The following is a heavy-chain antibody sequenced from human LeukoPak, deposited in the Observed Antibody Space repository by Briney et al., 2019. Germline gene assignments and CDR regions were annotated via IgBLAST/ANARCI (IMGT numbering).Heavy chain of an antibody. CDR1: GYTFSIYN. CDR2: INPSGGT. D-gene: IGHD6-13*01. Sequence: GASVKVSCKASGYTFSIYNMHWVRQAPGQGLEWMGIINPSGGTSYAQKLQGRITMTRDTPTSTLYMELSSLRSGDTAVYYCAREGVAGTGLDFWGQGTLVTVSS. J-gene: IGHJ4*02. CDR3: AREGVAGTGLDF. V-gene: IGHV1-46*01.